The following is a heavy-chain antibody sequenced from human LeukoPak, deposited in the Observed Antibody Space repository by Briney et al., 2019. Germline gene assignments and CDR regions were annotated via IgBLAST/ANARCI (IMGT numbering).Heavy chain of an antibody. CDR1: GFTFSSYS. J-gene: IGHJ6*04. CDR2: ISSSSSYI. Sequence: GGSLRLSCAASGFTFSSYSMNWVRQAPGKGLEWVSSISSSSSYIYYADSVKGRFTISGDNAKNSLYLQMNSLRAEDTAVYYCARDREYQLRKAYYYYGMDVWGKGTTVTVSS. D-gene: IGHD2-2*01. CDR3: ARDREYQLRKAYYYYGMDV. V-gene: IGHV3-21*01.